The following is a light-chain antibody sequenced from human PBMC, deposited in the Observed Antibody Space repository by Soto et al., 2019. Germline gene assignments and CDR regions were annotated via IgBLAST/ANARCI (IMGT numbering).Light chain of an antibody. V-gene: IGKV3-20*01. CDR2: GAS. CDR3: QQYGTSPQT. J-gene: IGKJ1*01. CDR1: QNVRTNY. Sequence: EIVLTQSPGTLSLSPGERVILSCRASQNVRTNYLAWYQQKPGQAPRLLIYGASTRASGIPERFSGGGSGTDFTLTISRLAPEDFAVYYCQQYGTSPQTFGQGTKVDIK.